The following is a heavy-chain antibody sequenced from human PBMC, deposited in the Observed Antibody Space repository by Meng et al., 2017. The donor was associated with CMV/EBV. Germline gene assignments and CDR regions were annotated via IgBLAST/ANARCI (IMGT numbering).Heavy chain of an antibody. CDR3: ARLPGTGSGDKDV. Sequence: SETLSLTCTVSGGSISSSSYYWGWIRQPPGKGLEWIGSIYYSGSTYYNPSLKSRVTISVDTSKNQFSLKLSSVTAADTAVYYCARLPGTGSGDKDVWGQGTTVTVSS. J-gene: IGHJ6*02. V-gene: IGHV4-39*01. CDR2: IYYSGST. CDR1: GGSISSSSYY. D-gene: IGHD3-10*01.